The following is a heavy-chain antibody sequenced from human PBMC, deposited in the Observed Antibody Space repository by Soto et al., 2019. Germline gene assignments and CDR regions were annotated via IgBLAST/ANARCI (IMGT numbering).Heavy chain of an antibody. J-gene: IGHJ5*02. Sequence: SETLSLTCTVSGGSISRYYWSWIRQPPGKGLEWIGYIYYSGSTNYNPSLKSRVTISVDTSKNQFSLKLSSVTAADTAVYYCARHGRSFDPWGQGTLVTVSS. CDR1: GGSISRYY. V-gene: IGHV4-59*08. CDR2: IYYSGST. CDR3: ARHGRSFDP.